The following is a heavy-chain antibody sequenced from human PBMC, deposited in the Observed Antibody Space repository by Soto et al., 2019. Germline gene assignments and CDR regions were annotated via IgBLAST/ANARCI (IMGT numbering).Heavy chain of an antibody. D-gene: IGHD3-22*01. CDR1: GYTFTNYD. CDR3: AAEYYYGSSDPKGRID. CDR2: MNPNSGHT. J-gene: IGHJ4*02. Sequence: ASVKVSCKASGYTFTNYDINWVRQATGQGPEWIGWMNPNSGHTGYAQKFQGRVTMTRNTSISTAYMELSSLRSEDTAVYYCAAEYYYGSSDPKGRIDWGQGTLVTVSS. V-gene: IGHV1-8*01.